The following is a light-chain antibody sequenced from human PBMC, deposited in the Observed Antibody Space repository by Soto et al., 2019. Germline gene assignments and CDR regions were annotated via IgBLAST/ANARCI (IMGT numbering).Light chain of an antibody. V-gene: IGKV3-20*01. CDR2: GAS. CDR3: QQYGSSLTWT. CDR1: QSVSSSY. Sequence: EIVLPQSPGTLSLSPGERPTLSCSAIQSVSSSYLAWYHQKPGQAPRLLIYGASSRATGIPDRFSGSGSGTDFTLTISRLEPEDFAVYYCQQYGSSLTWTFGQGTKVDIK. J-gene: IGKJ1*01.